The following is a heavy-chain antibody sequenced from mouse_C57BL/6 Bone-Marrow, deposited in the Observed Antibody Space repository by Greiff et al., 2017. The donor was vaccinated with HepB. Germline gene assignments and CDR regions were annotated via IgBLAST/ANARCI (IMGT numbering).Heavy chain of an antibody. Sequence: DVMLVESGEGLVKPGGSLKLSCAASGFTFSSYAMSWVRQTPEKRLEWVAYISSGGDYIYYADTVKGRFTISRDNARNTLYLQMSSLKSEDTAMYYCTRVNYGSPFDYWGQGTTLTVSS. CDR3: TRVNYGSPFDY. J-gene: IGHJ2*01. D-gene: IGHD1-1*01. V-gene: IGHV5-9-1*02. CDR1: GFTFSSYA. CDR2: ISSGGDYI.